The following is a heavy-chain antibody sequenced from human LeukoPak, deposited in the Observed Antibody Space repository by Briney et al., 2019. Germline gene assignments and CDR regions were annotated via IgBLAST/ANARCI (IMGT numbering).Heavy chain of an antibody. D-gene: IGHD3-10*01. CDR2: INDSGST. V-gene: IGHV4-59*01. CDR3: ASHSYYYT. Sequence: SETLSLTCTVSGGSISTYYWSWIRQPPGKGLEWIGYINDSGSTKYNPSLEGRVTISVDRSKNQFSLKLTSVTSGDTAVYYCASHSYYYTWGQGTLVTISS. J-gene: IGHJ1*01. CDR1: GGSISTYY.